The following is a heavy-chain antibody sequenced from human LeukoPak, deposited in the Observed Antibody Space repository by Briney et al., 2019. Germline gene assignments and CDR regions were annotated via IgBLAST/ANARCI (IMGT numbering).Heavy chain of an antibody. D-gene: IGHD1-26*01. CDR3: AREVHGATLNHYWYFDL. Sequence: SETLSLTCTVSGGSISSYYWSWIRQPPGKGLEWIGYIYYSGSTNYNPSLESRVTISVDTSKNQFSLKLSSVTAADTAVYYCAREVHGATLNHYWYFDLWGRGTLVTVSS. J-gene: IGHJ2*01. CDR2: IYYSGST. V-gene: IGHV4-59*01. CDR1: GGSISSYY.